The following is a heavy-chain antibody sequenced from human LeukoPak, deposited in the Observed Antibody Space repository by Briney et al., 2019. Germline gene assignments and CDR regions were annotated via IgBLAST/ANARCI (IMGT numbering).Heavy chain of an antibody. V-gene: IGHV1-2*02. CDR1: GYTFTSYG. CDR3: ATQKNYYYYMDV. J-gene: IGHJ6*03. Sequence: ASVKVSCKASGYTFTSYGISWVRQAPGQGLEWMGWINPNSGGTNYAQKFQGRVTMTRDTSISTAYMELSRLRSDDTAVYYCATQKNYYYYMDVWGKGTTVTVSS. CDR2: INPNSGGT.